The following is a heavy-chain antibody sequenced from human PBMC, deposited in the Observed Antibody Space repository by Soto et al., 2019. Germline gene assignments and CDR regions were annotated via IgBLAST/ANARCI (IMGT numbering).Heavy chain of an antibody. J-gene: IGHJ4*02. Sequence: SETLSLTCTVSSGSVSSYYWSWIRQPPGKGLEWIGYMYYGGSTKYNPSLQSRATISIDTSKNQFSLKLRSVTAADTAVYYCARLVVSDYYFDSWGQGTLVTVSS. V-gene: IGHV4-59*02. D-gene: IGHD2-8*02. CDR2: MYYGGST. CDR3: ARLVVSDYYFDS. CDR1: SGSVSSYY.